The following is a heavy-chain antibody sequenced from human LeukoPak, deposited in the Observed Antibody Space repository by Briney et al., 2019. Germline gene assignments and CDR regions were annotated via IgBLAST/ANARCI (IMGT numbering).Heavy chain of an antibody. V-gene: IGHV4-34*01. CDR2: INHSGST. J-gene: IGHJ6*04. CDR3: AESTMVRGAMDV. D-gene: IGHD3-10*01. Sequence: SETLSLTCAVYGGSFSGYYWSWIRQPPGKGLEWIGEINHSGSTNYNPSLKSRVTISVDTSKNQFSLKLSSVTAADTAVYYCAESTMVRGAMDVWGKGTTVAVSS. CDR1: GGSFSGYY.